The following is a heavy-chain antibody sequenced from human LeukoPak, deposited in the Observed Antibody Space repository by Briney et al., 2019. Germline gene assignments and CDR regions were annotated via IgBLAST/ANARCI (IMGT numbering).Heavy chain of an antibody. CDR2: IFYSGST. CDR3: ARRVGISDCFDY. Sequence: PSETLSLTCTVSGGSISTSNYYWGWIRQPPGKGLEWIGNIFYSGSTYYSPSLRSRVTISLDTSKNQFSLNLSSVTAADTAVYYCARRVGISDCFDYWGQGTLVTVSS. J-gene: IGHJ4*02. D-gene: IGHD2-21*02. CDR1: GGSISTSNYY. V-gene: IGHV4-39*07.